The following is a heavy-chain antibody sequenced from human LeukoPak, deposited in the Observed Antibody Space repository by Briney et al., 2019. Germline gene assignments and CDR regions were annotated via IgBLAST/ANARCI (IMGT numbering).Heavy chain of an antibody. D-gene: IGHD3-22*01. CDR1: GGTFSSYA. V-gene: IGHV1-69*04. Sequence: GASVKVSCKAPGGTFSSYATSWVRQAPGQGLEWMGRIIPILGIANYAQKFQGRVTITADKSTSTAYMELSSLRSEDTAVYYCARDYYDSSGYYGFDYWGQGTLVTVSS. J-gene: IGHJ4*02. CDR2: IIPILGIA. CDR3: ARDYYDSSGYYGFDY.